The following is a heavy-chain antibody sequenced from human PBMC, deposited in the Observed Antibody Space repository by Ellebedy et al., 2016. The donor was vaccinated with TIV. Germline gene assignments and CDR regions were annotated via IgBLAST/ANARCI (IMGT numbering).Heavy chain of an antibody. Sequence: AASVKVSCKASGFTFTSSTMQWVRQARGQRLEWIGWIVVGSGNPNYAQKFQERVTITRDRSTSTAYMELSSLRSEDTAVYYCAATSGSYRSMLLAGPLDDAFDIWGQGTMVTVSS. CDR1: GFTFTSST. V-gene: IGHV1-58*02. D-gene: IGHD1-26*01. J-gene: IGHJ3*02. CDR3: AATSGSYRSMLLAGPLDDAFDI. CDR2: IVVGSGNP.